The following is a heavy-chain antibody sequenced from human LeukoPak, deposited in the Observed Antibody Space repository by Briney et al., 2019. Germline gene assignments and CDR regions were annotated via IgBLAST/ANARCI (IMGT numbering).Heavy chain of an antibody. CDR3: ARSNDYLEYFQH. D-gene: IGHD4/OR15-4a*01. Sequence: GGSQRLSCAVSGFTFRSYSMSWVRQAPGKGLEWVSSISSSSSYIYYADSVKGRFTISRDNAKNSLYLHMDSLRAEDTAVYYCARSNDYLEYFQHWGQGTLVTVSS. CDR1: GFTFRSYS. CDR2: ISSSSSYI. V-gene: IGHV3-21*01. J-gene: IGHJ1*01.